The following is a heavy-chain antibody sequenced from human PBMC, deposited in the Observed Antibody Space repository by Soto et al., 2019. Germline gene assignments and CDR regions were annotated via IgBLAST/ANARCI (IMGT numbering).Heavy chain of an antibody. CDR3: AMVWFGGADYMDA. Sequence: EVQLVESGGGLVQPGRSLRLSCTASGFNLEDYAMHWVRQAPGKGLEWVSGISWNSGNIGYADSVKGRFTISRDSAKKSLYLQMNSLRDEDTAIYYCAMVWFGGADYMDAWGKGTTVTVSS. V-gene: IGHV3-9*01. CDR1: GFNLEDYA. CDR2: ISWNSGNI. D-gene: IGHD3-10*01. J-gene: IGHJ6*03.